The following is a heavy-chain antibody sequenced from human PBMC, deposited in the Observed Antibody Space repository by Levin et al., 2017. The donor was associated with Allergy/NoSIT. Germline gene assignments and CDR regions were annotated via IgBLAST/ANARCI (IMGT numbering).Heavy chain of an antibody. CDR2: IYWDDDK. D-gene: IGHD1-26*01. CDR3: AHKGGGAGKFDY. CDR1: GFSLSTSGVG. J-gene: IGHJ4*02. Sequence: QTLSLTCTFSGFSLSTSGVGVGWIRQPPGKALEWLALIYWDDDKRYSPSLKSRLTITKDTSKKQVVLTMTNMDPVDTATYYCAHKGGGAGKFDYWGQGTLVTVSS. V-gene: IGHV2-5*02.